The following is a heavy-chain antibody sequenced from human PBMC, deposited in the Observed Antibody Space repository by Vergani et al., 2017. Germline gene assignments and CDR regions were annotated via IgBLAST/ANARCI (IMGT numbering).Heavy chain of an antibody. J-gene: IGHJ6*03. CDR1: GGSFSGYY. CDR3: ARDSSGLYYMDV. D-gene: IGHD6-19*01. V-gene: IGHV4-34*01. CDR2: INHSGST. Sequence: QVQLQQWGAGLLKPSETLSLTCAVYGGSFSGYYWSWIRQPPGKGLEWIREINHSGSTNYNPSLKSRVTISVDTSKNQFSLKLSSVTAADTAVYYCARDSSGLYYMDVWGKGTTVTVSS.